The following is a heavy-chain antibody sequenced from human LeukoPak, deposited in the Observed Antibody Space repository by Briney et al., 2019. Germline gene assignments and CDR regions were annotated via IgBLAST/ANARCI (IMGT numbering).Heavy chain of an antibody. V-gene: IGHV1-18*01. CDR2: ISAYNGNT. J-gene: IGHJ5*02. CDR1: GYTFTSYG. CDR3: ARVLRYFDWSPSWFDP. D-gene: IGHD3-9*01. Sequence: GASVKVSCKASGYTFTSYGISWVRQAPGQGLEWMGWISAYNGNTNYAQKLQGRVTMTTDTSTSTAYMKLRSLRSDDTAVYYCARVLRYFDWSPSWFDPWGQGTLVTVSS.